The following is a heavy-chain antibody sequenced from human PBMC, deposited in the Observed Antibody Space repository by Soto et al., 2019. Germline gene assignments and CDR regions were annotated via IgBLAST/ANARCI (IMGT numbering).Heavy chain of an antibody. CDR3: ATVTLGYCSGGSCCGAYYFDY. J-gene: IGHJ4*02. CDR1: GGSISSYY. V-gene: IGHV4-59*01. Sequence: QVQLQESGPGLVKPSETLSLTCTDSGGSISSYYWCWVRHPPGKGLEWIGYIHYNGSTNYNPSLKTRVSMSEVKSKNPFSLMLSSVADAGTAVYYCATVTLGYCSGGSCCGAYYFDYRRQGTLVTVSS. D-gene: IGHD2-15*01. CDR2: IHYNGST.